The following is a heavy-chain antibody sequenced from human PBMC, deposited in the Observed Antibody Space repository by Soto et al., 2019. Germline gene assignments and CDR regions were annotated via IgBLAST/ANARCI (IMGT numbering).Heavy chain of an antibody. CDR1: GFTFSTYH. V-gene: IGHV3-48*03. CDR3: ARDGSTVTTNYHYAMDV. CDR2: IHSGGGRI. J-gene: IGHJ6*02. D-gene: IGHD4-17*01. Sequence: GGELRLSCAAAGFTFSTYHMKWVRQAPGKGLEWVSYIHSGGGRIYYADSVKGRFTISRDNAKNSLYLQMNSLRAEDTAVYYCARDGSTVTTNYHYAMDVWGQGTTVTVS.